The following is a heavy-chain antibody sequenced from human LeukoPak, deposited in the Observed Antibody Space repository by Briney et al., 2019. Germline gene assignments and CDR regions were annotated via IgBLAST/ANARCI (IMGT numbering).Heavy chain of an antibody. CDR1: GGSISSGGYY. Sequence: SQTLSLTCTVSGGSISSGGYYWNWIRQHPGKGLEFIGYIYYSGNTYYNPSLESRVSISVDTSKSQFSLRLSSVTAADTAVYYCAKAGIYYYDKSGSYHNAFEIWGQGTMVIVSS. V-gene: IGHV4-31*03. D-gene: IGHD3-22*01. J-gene: IGHJ3*02. CDR2: IYYSGNT. CDR3: AKAGIYYYDKSGSYHNAFEI.